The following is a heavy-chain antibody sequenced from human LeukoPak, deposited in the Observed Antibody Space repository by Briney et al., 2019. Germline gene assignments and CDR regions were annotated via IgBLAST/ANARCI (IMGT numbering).Heavy chain of an antibody. Sequence: SETLSLTCAVSGGSISSSNWWSWVRQPPGKGLEWIGEINHSGSTNYNPSLKSRVTISVDTSKNQFSLKLSSVTAADTAVYYCARALYSSSWYGWFDPWGQGTLVTVSS. CDR3: ARALYSSSWYGWFDP. CDR2: INHSGST. J-gene: IGHJ5*02. V-gene: IGHV4-4*02. CDR1: GGSISSSNW. D-gene: IGHD6-13*01.